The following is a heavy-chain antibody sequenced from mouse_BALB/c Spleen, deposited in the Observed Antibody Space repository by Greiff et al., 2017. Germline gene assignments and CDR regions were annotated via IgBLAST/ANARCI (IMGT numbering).Heavy chain of an antibody. D-gene: IGHD2-2*01. V-gene: IGHV2-9*02. J-gene: IGHJ3*01. CDR1: GFSLTSYG. CDR2: IWAGGST. CDR3: ARDRGYDGFAY. Sequence: VHLVESGPGLVAPSQSLSITCTVSGFSLTSYGVHWVRQPPGKGLEWLGVIWAGGSTNYNSALMSRLSISKDNSKSQVFLKMNSLQTDDTAMYYCARDRGYDGFAYWGQGTLVTVSA.